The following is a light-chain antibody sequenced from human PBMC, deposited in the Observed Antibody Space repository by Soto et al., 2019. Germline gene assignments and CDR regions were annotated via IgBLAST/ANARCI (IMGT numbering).Light chain of an antibody. CDR1: SSDVGAYNY. CDR2: DVS. V-gene: IGLV2-11*01. CDR3: CSYADNYSYV. Sequence: QSLLTQPRSVSGSPGQSVTISCTGTSSDVGAYNYVSWYQQHPGKAPKLMTYDVSKRPSGVPDRFSGSKSGNTASLTISGLQAEDEADYYCCSYADNYSYVFGPGTKVTV. J-gene: IGLJ1*01.